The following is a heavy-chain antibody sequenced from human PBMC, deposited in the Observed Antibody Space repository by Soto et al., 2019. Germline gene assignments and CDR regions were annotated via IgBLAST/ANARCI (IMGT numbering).Heavy chain of an antibody. D-gene: IGHD1-7*01. J-gene: IGHJ5*02. Sequence: SETLSLTCTVSGGSVRAGSYYWAWLRQPPGKGLEWIGHIYPSGSTIYNPSLKSRVTISIDTSKSQFSLNLNSMTAADTAVYYCAGYNWNYYFDPWGQGTLVTVSS. CDR2: IYPSGST. CDR3: AGYNWNYYFDP. V-gene: IGHV4-61*01. CDR1: GGSVRAGSYY.